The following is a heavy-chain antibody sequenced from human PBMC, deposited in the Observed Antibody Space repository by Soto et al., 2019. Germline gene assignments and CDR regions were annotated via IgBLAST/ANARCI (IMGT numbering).Heavy chain of an antibody. Sequence: SETLSLTCTVSGGSISSYYWSWIRQPPGKGLEWIGYIYYSGSTNYNPSLRSRVTISVDTSKNQFSLKLSSVTAADTAVYYCAREFVAVADTHRLFFDYWGQGTLVTVSS. CDR2: IYYSGST. CDR1: GGSISSYY. V-gene: IGHV4-59*01. J-gene: IGHJ4*02. D-gene: IGHD6-19*01. CDR3: AREFVAVADTHRLFFDY.